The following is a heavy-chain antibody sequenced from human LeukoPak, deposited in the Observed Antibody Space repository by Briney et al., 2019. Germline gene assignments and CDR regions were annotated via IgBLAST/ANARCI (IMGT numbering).Heavy chain of an antibody. D-gene: IGHD5-24*01. CDR1: GFTISSYW. Sequence: PGGSLRLSCAASGFTISSYWMHWVRQAPGKGLVWVSHIYSDANSTNYADSVKGRFTISRDNAKNTLYLQMNSLKAEDTAVYYCARGGDGYNYDFDYWGQGTLVTVSS. V-gene: IGHV3-74*01. CDR3: ARGGDGYNYDFDY. J-gene: IGHJ4*02. CDR2: IYSDANST.